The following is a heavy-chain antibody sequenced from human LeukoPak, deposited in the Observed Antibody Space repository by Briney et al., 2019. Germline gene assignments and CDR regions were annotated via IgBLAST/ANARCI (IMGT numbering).Heavy chain of an antibody. CDR2: INSRGST. D-gene: IGHD2/OR15-2a*01. V-gene: IGHV4-61*02. J-gene: IGHJ4*02. Sequence: PSETLSLTCTVSGGSITSGNYYWSWIRQPAGKGLEWIGRINSRGSTNYDPSLKSGVSISVDTSKNYFSLELSSVTAADTAVYYCARGFSTISCYDYWGQGTLVTVSS. CDR1: GGSITSGNYY. CDR3: ARGFSTISCYDY.